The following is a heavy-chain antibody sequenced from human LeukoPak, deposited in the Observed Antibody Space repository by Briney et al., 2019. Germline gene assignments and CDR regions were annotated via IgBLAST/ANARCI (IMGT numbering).Heavy chain of an antibody. V-gene: IGHV3-23*01. Sequence: GGSLRLSCAASGFTFSSSAMNWVRQVPGKGLEWVSGVSRSGGLTYYADSVKGRFTISRDNSNNTLVLQMNSLTVEDTAVYFCAKDRLMGIYGASFFDEWGQGVLVTVSS. CDR1: GFTFSSSA. CDR2: VSRSGGLT. CDR3: AKDRLMGIYGASFFDE. J-gene: IGHJ4*02. D-gene: IGHD4/OR15-4a*01.